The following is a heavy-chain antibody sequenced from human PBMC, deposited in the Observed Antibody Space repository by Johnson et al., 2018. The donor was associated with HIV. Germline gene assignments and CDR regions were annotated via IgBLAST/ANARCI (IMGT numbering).Heavy chain of an antibody. CDR2: ISSSGSTI. V-gene: IGHV3-11*04. Sequence: QVQLVESGGGLVQPGGSLRLSCAASGFTFRDYYMSWIRQAPGKGLEWVSYISSSGSTIYYADSVKGRFTISRDNSKNTLYLQMNTLITEDTAVYYCAREGRGSPDGFDIWGQGTMVTVSS. CDR1: GFTFRDYY. J-gene: IGHJ3*02. D-gene: IGHD3-16*01. CDR3: AREGRGSPDGFDI.